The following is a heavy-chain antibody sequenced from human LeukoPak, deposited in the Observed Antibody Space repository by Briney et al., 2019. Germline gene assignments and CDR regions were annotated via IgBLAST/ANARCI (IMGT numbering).Heavy chain of an antibody. CDR2: IYYSGST. V-gene: IGHV4-59*01. J-gene: IGHJ1*01. CDR1: GGSISSYY. D-gene: IGHD6-13*01. Sequence: PSETLSLTCTVSGGSISSYYRSWIRQPPGKGLEWIGYIYYSGSTNYNPSLKSRVTISVDTSKNQFSLKLSSVTAADTAVYYCARDGDIAAAGYFQHWGQGTLVTVSS. CDR3: ARDGDIAAAGYFQH.